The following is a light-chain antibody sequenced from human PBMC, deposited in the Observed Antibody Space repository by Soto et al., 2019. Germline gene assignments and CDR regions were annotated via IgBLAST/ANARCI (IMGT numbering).Light chain of an antibody. J-gene: IGKJ5*01. CDR3: QQRHMWPIT. CDR2: DAS. CDR1: QSVGSY. Sequence: EIVLTQSPATLSLSPWERATLSCRASQSVGSYLAWYQQKPGQAPRLLIYDASNRATGIPARFSGSGSGTDFTLTISSLQPEDSAVYYCQQRHMWPITFGQGTRLEIK. V-gene: IGKV3-11*01.